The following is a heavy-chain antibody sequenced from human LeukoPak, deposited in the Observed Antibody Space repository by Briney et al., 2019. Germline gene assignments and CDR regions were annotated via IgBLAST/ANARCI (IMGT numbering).Heavy chain of an antibody. D-gene: IGHD3-22*01. CDR1: GGSMSAYY. CDR3: TTYDSSGYFLEY. V-gene: IGHV4-59*03. Sequence: PSETLSLTCTISGGSMSAYYWSWIRQSPGKGLEGIGYSYYTGTTSYNPSLRSRVTPSVDTSKNQFSLRLTSVTAADTAVYYCTTYDSSGYFLEYWGQGILVTVSS. J-gene: IGHJ4*02. CDR2: SYYTGTT.